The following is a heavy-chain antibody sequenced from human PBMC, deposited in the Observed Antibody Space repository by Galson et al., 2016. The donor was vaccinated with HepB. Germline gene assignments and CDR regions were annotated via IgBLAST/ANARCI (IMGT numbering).Heavy chain of an antibody. D-gene: IGHD6-13*01. V-gene: IGHV3-15*01. CDR2: IKSKTDGGTT. CDR1: GFTFSNAW. Sequence: SLRLSCAASGFTFSNAWMSWVRQAPGKGLEWVGRIKSKTDGGTTDYAAPVKGRFTISRDDSKNTLYLQMNSLKTEDTAVYYCTVPSEYSSSWYWNWGQGTLVTVS. J-gene: IGHJ4*02. CDR3: TVPSEYSSSWYWN.